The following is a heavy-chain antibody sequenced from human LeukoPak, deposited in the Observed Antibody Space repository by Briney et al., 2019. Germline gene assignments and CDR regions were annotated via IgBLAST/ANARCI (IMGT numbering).Heavy chain of an antibody. CDR3: AKDRGPGVRYYFDY. D-gene: IGHD3-10*01. V-gene: IGHV3-30*18. CDR1: GFTFSSYG. J-gene: IGHJ4*02. Sequence: GGSLRLSCAASGFTFSSYGMHWVRQAPGKGLKWVAVISYDGSNKYYADSVKGRFTISRDNSKNTLYLQMNSLRAEDTAVYYCAKDRGPGVRYYFDYWGQGTLVTVSS. CDR2: ISYDGSNK.